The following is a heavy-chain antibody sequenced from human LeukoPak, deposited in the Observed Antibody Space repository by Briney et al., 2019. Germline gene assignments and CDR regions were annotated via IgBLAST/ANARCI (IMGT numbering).Heavy chain of an antibody. CDR2: VKDDGSDK. CDR1: GFTFNNYW. V-gene: IGHV3-7*01. J-gene: IGHJ3*02. CDR3: ARISRRAFDI. Sequence: GGSLRLSCAASGFTFNNYWLTWLRQAPGRGLAWVANVKDDGSDKFYVDSVKGRFTISRDNTQNSLYLQMNSLRAEDTAVYYCARISRRAFDIWGQGTMVTVSS.